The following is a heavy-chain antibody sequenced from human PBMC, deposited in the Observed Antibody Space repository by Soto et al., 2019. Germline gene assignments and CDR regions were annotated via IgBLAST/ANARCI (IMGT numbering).Heavy chain of an antibody. J-gene: IGHJ4*02. CDR3: ARDELGIAVAGTGCGGDCYSLNFDY. CDR1: GYTFTSYA. D-gene: IGHD2-21*02. CDR2: INAGNGNT. V-gene: IGHV1-3*01. Sequence: ASVKVSCKASGYTFTSYAMHWVRQAPGQRLEWMGWINAGNGNTKYSQKFQGGVTITRDTSASTAYMELSSLRSEDTAVYYCARDELGIAVAGTGCGGDCYSLNFDYWGQGTLVTVSS.